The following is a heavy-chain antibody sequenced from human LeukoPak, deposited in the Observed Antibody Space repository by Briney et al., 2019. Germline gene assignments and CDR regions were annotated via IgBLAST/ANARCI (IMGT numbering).Heavy chain of an antibody. CDR2: ISNDSNFI. Sequence: PGGSLRLSCAASGFTFSSFGMNWIRQAPGKGLQWVASISNDSNFIYYGDSVKGRFSISRDNAEKSVYLHMDSLRAEDTAVYYCARRGLLEQIVAERYFDSWGQGILVTVSS. V-gene: IGHV3-21*01. CDR1: GFTFSSFG. CDR3: ARRGLLEQIVAERYFDS. D-gene: IGHD5-12*01. J-gene: IGHJ4*02.